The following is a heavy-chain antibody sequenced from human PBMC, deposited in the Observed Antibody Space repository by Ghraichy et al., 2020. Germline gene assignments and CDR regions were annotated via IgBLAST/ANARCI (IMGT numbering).Heavy chain of an antibody. CDR2: INHSGST. J-gene: IGHJ5*02. CDR3: ARHGPRIRFLEWFAHVREYNWFDP. D-gene: IGHD3-3*01. Sequence: SETLSLTCAVYGGSFSGYYWSWIRQPPGKGLEWIGEINHSGSTNYNPSLKSRVTISVDTSKNQFSLKLSSVTAADTAVYYCARHGPRIRFLEWFAHVREYNWFDPWGQGTLVTVSS. CDR1: GGSFSGYY. V-gene: IGHV4-34*01.